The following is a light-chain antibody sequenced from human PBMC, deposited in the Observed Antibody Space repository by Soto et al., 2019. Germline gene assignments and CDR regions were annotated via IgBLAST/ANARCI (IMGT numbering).Light chain of an antibody. J-gene: IGLJ2*01. CDR1: SSDVGGYNY. CDR3: FSYAGSSVL. V-gene: IGLV2-11*01. CDR2: DVS. Sequence: QSALTQPRSVSGSPGQSVTISCTGTSSDVGGYNYVSWYQQHPGKTPKLMIFDVSNRPSGVPDRFLGFKSGNTASLTISGLQAEDDADYYCFSYAGSSVLFGGGTKLTVL.